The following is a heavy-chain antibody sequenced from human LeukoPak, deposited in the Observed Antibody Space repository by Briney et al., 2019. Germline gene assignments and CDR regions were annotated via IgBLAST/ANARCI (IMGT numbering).Heavy chain of an antibody. J-gene: IGHJ4*02. CDR2: INHRGST. D-gene: IGHD6-6*01. V-gene: IGHV4-34*01. CDR1: GGSFSGYY. CDR3: ARGLRQLVRSWHY. Sequence: TSETLSLTCAVYGGSFSGYYWSWIRQPPGKGLEWIGEINHRGSTNYNPSLKSRVTISVDTSKNQSSLKLSSVTAADTAVYYCARGLRQLVRSWHYWGQGTLVTVSS.